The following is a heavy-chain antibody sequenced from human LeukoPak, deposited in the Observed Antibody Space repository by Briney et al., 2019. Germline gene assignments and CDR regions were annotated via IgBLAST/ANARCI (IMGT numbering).Heavy chain of an antibody. CDR3: ARHWV. D-gene: IGHD3-16*01. CDR2: ISGGGDRT. CDR1: GFTFSDFD. V-gene: IGHV3-23*01. Sequence: GGSLRLSCAASGFTFSDFDLSWVRQAPGKGLEWVSAISGGGDRTYYADSVKGRFTISRDNSKNSLDLQLNSLRAEDAAVYYCARHWVWGQGTLVTASS. J-gene: IGHJ4*02.